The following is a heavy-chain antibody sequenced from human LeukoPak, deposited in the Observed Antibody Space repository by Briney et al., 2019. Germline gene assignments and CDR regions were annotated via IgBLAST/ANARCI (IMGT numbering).Heavy chain of an antibody. V-gene: IGHV3-30-3*01. CDR2: ISYDGSDE. Sequence: GGSLRLSCAASGFTFSGYAMHWVRQAPGKGLEWVAVISYDGSDEYYADSVKGRFTISRDNSKNTLYLQMNSLSVEDTAVYYCARVGYYASGPFSYFDYWGQGTLVTVSS. CDR3: ARVGYYASGPFSYFDY. D-gene: IGHD3-10*01. CDR1: GFTFSGYA. J-gene: IGHJ4*02.